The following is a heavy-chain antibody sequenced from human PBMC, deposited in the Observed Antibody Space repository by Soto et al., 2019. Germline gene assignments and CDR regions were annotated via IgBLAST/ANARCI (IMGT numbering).Heavy chain of an antibody. V-gene: IGHV4-59*08. CDR3: ARRYGTLFDY. Sequence: SETLSLTCTFSGGSISSYYWSWIRQPPGKGLEWIGYIYYSGSTNYNPSLKSRVTISVDTSKNQFSLKLSSVTAADTAVYYCARRYGTLFDYWGQGTLVTVSS. CDR1: GGSISSYY. D-gene: IGHD4-17*01. CDR2: IYYSGST. J-gene: IGHJ4*02.